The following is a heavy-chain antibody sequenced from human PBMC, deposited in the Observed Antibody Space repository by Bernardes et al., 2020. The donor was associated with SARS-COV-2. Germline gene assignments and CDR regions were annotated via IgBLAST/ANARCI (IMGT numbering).Heavy chain of an antibody. CDR3: VKDLKGRNNWKYGDLDY. CDR2: ITWNSGSI. Sequence: GGSLRLSCAASGFTFDDYAMHWVRQAPGKGLEWVSAITWNSGSIGYADSVKGRFTISRENAKNSLYLQMNSLRAEDTALYYCVKDLKGRNNWKYGDLDYWGQGTLVTVSS. V-gene: IGHV3-9*01. CDR1: GFTFDDYA. D-gene: IGHD1-7*01. J-gene: IGHJ4*02.